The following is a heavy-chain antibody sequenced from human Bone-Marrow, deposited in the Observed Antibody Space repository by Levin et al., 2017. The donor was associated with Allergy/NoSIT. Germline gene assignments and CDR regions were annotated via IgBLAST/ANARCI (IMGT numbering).Heavy chain of an antibody. D-gene: IGHD2-2*01. CDR3: ARDGARILVVPAAMPPPPDY. CDR1: GFTFSSYW. CDR2: IKQDGSEK. Sequence: PGGSLRLSCAASGFTFSSYWISWVRQAPGKGLEWVANIKQDGSEKYYVDSVKGRFTISRDNAKNSLYLQMNSLRAEDTAVYYCARDGARILVVPAAMPPPPDYWGQGTLVTVSS. V-gene: IGHV3-7*04. J-gene: IGHJ4*02.